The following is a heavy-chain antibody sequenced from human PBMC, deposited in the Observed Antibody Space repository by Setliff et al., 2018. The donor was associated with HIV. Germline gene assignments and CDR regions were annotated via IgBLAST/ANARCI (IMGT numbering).Heavy chain of an antibody. CDR2: INHSGSA. CDR1: GGSFTGYH. V-gene: IGHV4-34*01. CDR3: ARGTKYSSGWSRGDY. D-gene: IGHD6-19*01. Sequence: PSETLSLTCAVYGGSFTGYHWSWIRQPPGKGLEWIGEINHSGSANYNPSLKTRVTVSVDTSKKQFSLKLNSVTAADTAVYYCARGTKYSSGWSRGDYWGQGTLVTVS. J-gene: IGHJ4*02.